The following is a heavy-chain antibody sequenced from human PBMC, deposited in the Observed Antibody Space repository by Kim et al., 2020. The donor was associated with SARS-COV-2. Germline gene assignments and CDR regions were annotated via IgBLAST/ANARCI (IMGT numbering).Heavy chain of an antibody. V-gene: IGHV3-48*02. D-gene: IGHD3-22*01. CDR2: ISSSSSTI. CDR3: ARGGTMIVVVIREDYYGMDV. Sequence: GGSLRLSCAASGFTFSSYSMNWVRQAPGKGLEWVSYISSSSSTIYYADSVKGRFTISRDNAKNSLYLQMNSLRDEDTAVYYCARGGTMIVVVIREDYYGMDVWGQGTTVTVSS. CDR1: GFTFSSYS. J-gene: IGHJ6*02.